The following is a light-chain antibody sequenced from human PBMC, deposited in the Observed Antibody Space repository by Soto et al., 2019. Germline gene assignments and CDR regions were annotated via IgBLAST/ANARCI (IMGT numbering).Light chain of an antibody. V-gene: IGLV2-14*01. CDR2: EVS. J-gene: IGLJ1*01. CDR1: SSDVGTYNY. Sequence: QSVLTQPASVSGSPGQSITISCTGTSSDVGTYNYVSWYQQHPGKAPKLIIFEVSNRPSGVSNRFSGSKSGNTASLTISGLQAEDEADYYCVSYTTSASYVFGTGTKVTVL. CDR3: VSYTTSASYV.